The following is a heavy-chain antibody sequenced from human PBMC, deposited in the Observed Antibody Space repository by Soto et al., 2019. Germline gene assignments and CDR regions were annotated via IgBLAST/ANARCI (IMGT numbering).Heavy chain of an antibody. CDR2: ISGSGGST. CDR1: GFTFGTYS. D-gene: IGHD3-3*01. J-gene: IGHJ3*02. CDR3: AKDWTSI. Sequence: EVQLLESGGGLVQPGGSLKISWAASGFTFGTYSMTWLRQAPGKGQEWVSTISGSGGSTYYIDSVQGRFTISRDKSKNTLYLQMNSLRGEDTAVYYCAKDWTSIWGQGTMVTVSS. V-gene: IGHV3-23*01.